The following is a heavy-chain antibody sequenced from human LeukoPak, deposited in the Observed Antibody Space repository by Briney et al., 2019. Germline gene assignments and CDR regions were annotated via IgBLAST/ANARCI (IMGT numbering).Heavy chain of an antibody. CDR1: GFTFSSYA. Sequence: PGGSLRLSCAASGFTFSSYAMSWVRQAPGKGLEWVSAISGSGGSTYYAVPVEARFPISRDNSKNALHVQMNSLRCEDRGVYYCARGRFKFGWGMEVWGQRTTVIVSS. CDR2: ISGSGGST. V-gene: IGHV3-23*01. D-gene: IGHD3-16*01. CDR3: ARGRFKFGWGMEV. J-gene: IGHJ6*02.